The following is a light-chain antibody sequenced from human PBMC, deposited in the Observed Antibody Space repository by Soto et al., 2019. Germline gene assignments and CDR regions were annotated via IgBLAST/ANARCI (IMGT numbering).Light chain of an antibody. CDR1: QSVSSN. J-gene: IGKJ1*01. CDR2: GAS. Sequence: EIVMTQSPATLSVSPGERATLSCRASQSVSSNLAWYQQKPGQGPRLLIYGASTRATGIPARFSGSGSGTEFTLTISSLQSEDCAVYYCQQYNHWPGPFGQGNKVEIK. V-gene: IGKV3-15*01. CDR3: QQYNHWPGP.